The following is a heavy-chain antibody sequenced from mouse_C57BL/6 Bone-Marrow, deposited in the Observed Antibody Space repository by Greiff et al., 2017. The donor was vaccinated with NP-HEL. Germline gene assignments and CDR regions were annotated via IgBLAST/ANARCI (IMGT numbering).Heavy chain of an antibody. J-gene: IGHJ2*01. CDR1: GFTFTSYG. V-gene: IGHV5-6*01. CDR3: ARHAIPCYFDY. CDR2: ISTGGSYT. Sequence: EVKLVESGGDLVKPGGSLKLSCAASGFTFTSYGMSWVRQTPDKSLEWVGTISTGGSYTYYPDNVKGRFTMPGDKSKNTLYLQMSSLKSEDTAMYYCARHAIPCYFDYWGQGTTLTVSS.